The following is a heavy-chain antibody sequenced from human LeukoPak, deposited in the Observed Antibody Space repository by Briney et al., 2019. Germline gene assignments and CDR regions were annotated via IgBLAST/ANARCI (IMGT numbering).Heavy chain of an antibody. CDR2: IYYSGST. V-gene: IGHV4-59*01. Sequence: SETLSLTCTVSGGSISSYYWSWIRQPPGKGLEWIGYIYYSGSTNYNPSLKSRVTISVDTSKNQFSLKLSSVTAAGTAVYYCARVYSSGSDYWGQGTLVTVSS. CDR1: GGSISSYY. D-gene: IGHD6-19*01. CDR3: ARVYSSGSDY. J-gene: IGHJ4*02.